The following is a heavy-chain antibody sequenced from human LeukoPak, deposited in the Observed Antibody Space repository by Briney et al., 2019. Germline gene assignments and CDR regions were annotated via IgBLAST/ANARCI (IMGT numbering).Heavy chain of an antibody. CDR3: ARGSPPRRNYDSRGYYSYYFDY. V-gene: IGHV1-18*01. Sequence: GASVKVSCKASGYTFTRYGISWVRQAPGQGLEWMGWISAYNGNAHYAQELQGRVTMTTDTSTSTVYMELRSLSSDDTAVYYCARGSPPRRNYDSRGYYSYYFDYWGQGTLVTVSS. D-gene: IGHD3-22*01. CDR1: GYTFTRYG. J-gene: IGHJ4*02. CDR2: ISAYNGNA.